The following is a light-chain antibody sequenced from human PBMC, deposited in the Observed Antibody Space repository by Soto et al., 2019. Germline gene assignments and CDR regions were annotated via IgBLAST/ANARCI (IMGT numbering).Light chain of an antibody. J-gene: IGLJ3*02. Sequence: QSALTQPASVSGSPGQSITISCTGTSSDVGGYNYVSWYQQHPGKAPKLMIYEVSNRPSGVSNRFSGSKSGTSASLAISGLQSEDEAQYYCATWDDSLNGYWVFGGGTKLTVL. CDR1: SSDVGGYNY. V-gene: IGLV2-14*01. CDR2: EVS. CDR3: ATWDDSLNGYWV.